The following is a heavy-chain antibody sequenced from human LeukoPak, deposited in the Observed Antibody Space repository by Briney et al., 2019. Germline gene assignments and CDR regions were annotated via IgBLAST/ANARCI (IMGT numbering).Heavy chain of an antibody. CDR3: ARVKDLYSSWYFHPFNH. J-gene: IGHJ4*02. Sequence: GSVHDSCKDSGYTFTVYYMHWVRQAPGQGLEWMVWINPNSGGTNYAQKFQGRVTMTRDTSISTAYMGLSKLTSDDTAVYYCARVKDLYSSWYFHPFNHWGQGTLVTVSS. V-gene: IGHV1-2*02. D-gene: IGHD6-13*01. CDR1: GYTFTVYY. CDR2: INPNSGGT.